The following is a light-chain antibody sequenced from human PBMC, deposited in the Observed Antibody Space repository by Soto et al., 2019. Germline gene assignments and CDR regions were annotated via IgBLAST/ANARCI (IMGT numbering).Light chain of an antibody. Sequence: EIVLTQSPGTLSLSPGERATLSCRASQSVGSIYLAWYQQKPGQAPRLLIYGASSRATGIPDRFSGSGSGTDFTLTISSLQPDDFATYYCQQYNSYSLTFGGGTKVDIK. V-gene: IGKV3-20*01. J-gene: IGKJ4*01. CDR1: QSVGSIY. CDR3: QQYNSYSLT. CDR2: GAS.